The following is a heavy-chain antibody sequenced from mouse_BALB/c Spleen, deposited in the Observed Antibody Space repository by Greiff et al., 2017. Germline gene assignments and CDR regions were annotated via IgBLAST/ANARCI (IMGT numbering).Heavy chain of an antibody. CDR3: ARPMITKDWFAY. Sequence: EVQLQESGGGLVQPGGSLKLSCAASGFDFSRYWMSWVRQAPGKGLEWIGEINPDSSTINYTPSLKDKFIISRDNAKNTLYLQMSKVRSEDTALYYCARPMITKDWFAYWGQGTLVTVSA. CDR1: GFDFSRYW. D-gene: IGHD2-4*01. J-gene: IGHJ3*01. V-gene: IGHV4-1*02. CDR2: INPDSSTI.